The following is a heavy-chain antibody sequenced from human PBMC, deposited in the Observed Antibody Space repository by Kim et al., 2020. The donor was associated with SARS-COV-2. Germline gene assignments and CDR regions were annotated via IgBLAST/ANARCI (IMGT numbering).Heavy chain of an antibody. CDR3: ARDVAVAAAGNRLAYYFDY. CDR1: GFTFSSYA. D-gene: IGHD6-13*01. CDR2: ISYDGSNK. J-gene: IGHJ4*02. Sequence: GGSLRLSCAASGFTFSSYAMHWVRQAPGKGLEWVAVISYDGSNKYYADSVKGRFTISRDNSKNTLYLQMNSLRAEDTAVYYCARDVAVAAAGNRLAYYFDYWGQGTLVTVSS. V-gene: IGHV3-30-3*01.